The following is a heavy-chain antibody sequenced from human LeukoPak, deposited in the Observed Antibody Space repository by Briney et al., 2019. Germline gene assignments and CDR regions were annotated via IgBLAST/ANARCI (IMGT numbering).Heavy chain of an antibody. CDR2: IHPSGIT. V-gene: IGHV4-31*03. CDR3: ARGQDAFKTGY. Sequence: PSETLSLTCTVSGGSLTIGSDYWTWIRQHPGKGLEWIVYIHPSGITYYNPSLQSRITMSLYASQNQFTLKLTSVTAADTAIYYCARGQDAFKTGYWGQGALVTVSP. CDR1: GGSLTIGSDY. D-gene: IGHD5-24*01. J-gene: IGHJ4*02.